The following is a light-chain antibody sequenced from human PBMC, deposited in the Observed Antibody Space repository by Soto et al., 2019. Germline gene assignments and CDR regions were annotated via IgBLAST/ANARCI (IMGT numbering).Light chain of an antibody. CDR2: GAS. Sequence: EIVLTQSPGTLSLSPGDTATLSCRASQTVGSRYLAWYQQKPGQAPRLLIYGASNRATGIPDRFSGSGSGTDFTLTINRLEPEDFAVFYCQQYGNSPLTFGGGTKVEIK. CDR1: QTVGSRY. J-gene: IGKJ4*01. CDR3: QQYGNSPLT. V-gene: IGKV3-20*01.